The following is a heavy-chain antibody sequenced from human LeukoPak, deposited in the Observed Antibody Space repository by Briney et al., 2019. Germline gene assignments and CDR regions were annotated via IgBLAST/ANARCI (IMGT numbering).Heavy chain of an antibody. CDR1: GGSFSGYY. CDR2: INHSGST. D-gene: IGHD6-13*01. Sequence: PSETLSLTCAVYGGSFSGYYWSWIRQPPGKGLEWIGEINHSGSTNYNPSLKSRVTISVDTSKNQFSLKLSSVTAADTAVYYCARGYSSSWLGGNWFDPWGQGTLVTVSS. J-gene: IGHJ5*02. CDR3: ARGYSSSWLGGNWFDP. V-gene: IGHV4-34*01.